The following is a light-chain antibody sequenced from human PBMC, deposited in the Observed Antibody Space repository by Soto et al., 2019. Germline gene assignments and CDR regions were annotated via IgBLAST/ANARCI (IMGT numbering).Light chain of an antibody. CDR2: EGT. CDR3: CSYVGASIDV. J-gene: IGLJ1*01. V-gene: IGLV2-23*01. CDR1: TSFVGTYNF. Sequence: QSVLSQPASVSGSAGQSITISCTGTTSFVGTYNFVSWYQHQPGEATQVLIYEGTKRPSGVSNRFSGSTSGSTASLTISGLQTEDEAYYYCCSYVGASIDVFGTGTKVTVL.